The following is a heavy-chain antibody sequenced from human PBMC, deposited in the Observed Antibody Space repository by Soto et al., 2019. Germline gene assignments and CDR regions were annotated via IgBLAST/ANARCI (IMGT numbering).Heavy chain of an antibody. V-gene: IGHV4-31*03. CDR2: IYYSGST. Sequence: PSETLSLTCTVSGGSVISGAYYWTWIRQRPGKGLEWIGYIYYSGSTYYSPSLESRLSISLDTSKNQFSLRLSSVTAADTAMYYCARERIRAVSAFDTWGQGKMVTVSS. CDR1: GGSVISGAYY. J-gene: IGHJ3*02. D-gene: IGHD2-15*01. CDR3: ARERIRAVSAFDT.